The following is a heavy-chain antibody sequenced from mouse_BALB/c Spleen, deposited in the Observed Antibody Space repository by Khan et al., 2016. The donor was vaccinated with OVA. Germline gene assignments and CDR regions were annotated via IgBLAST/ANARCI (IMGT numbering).Heavy chain of an antibody. CDR3: ARSLLLAMDY. Sequence: VQLQESGPGLVEPSQSLSINCTVSGFSLTRYGVHWFRQSPGKGLEWLGMMWSGGSTDYNAAFISRLSIRKDNSKSQVFFKMNSLQADDTAIYYCARSLLLAMDYWGQGTSVTVSS. J-gene: IGHJ4*01. CDR1: GFSLTRYG. CDR2: MWSGGST. V-gene: IGHV2-4-1*01. D-gene: IGHD1-2*01.